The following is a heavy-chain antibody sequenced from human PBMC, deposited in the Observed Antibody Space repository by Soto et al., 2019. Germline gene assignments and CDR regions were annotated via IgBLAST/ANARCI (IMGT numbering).Heavy chain of an antibody. Sequence: QITLKESGPTLVKPTQTLTLTCTFSGFSLSSIGVGVGWIRQPPGKALEWLGILYWDDDKHYSPSLKSRISIAKDTSKDQVVLTLTNMDPVDTATYFSAHTIVVVPTAHDAFDVWGQGTMVTVSS. D-gene: IGHD2-2*01. J-gene: IGHJ3*01. CDR1: GFSLSSIGVG. CDR2: LYWDDDK. V-gene: IGHV2-5*02. CDR3: AHTIVVVPTAHDAFDV.